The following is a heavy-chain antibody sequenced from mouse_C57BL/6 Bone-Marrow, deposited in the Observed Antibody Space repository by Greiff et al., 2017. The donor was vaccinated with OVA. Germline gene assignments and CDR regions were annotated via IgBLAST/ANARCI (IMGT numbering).Heavy chain of an antibody. J-gene: IGHJ3*01. CDR1: GFTFSDYY. Sequence: EVKLMESGGGLVQPGGSLKLSCAASGFTFSDYYMYWVRQTPEKRLEWVAYISNGGGSTYYPDTVKGRFTISRDNAKNTLHLQMSRLKSEDTAMYYCARPTAQATPAWFAYWGQGTLVTVSA. CDR2: ISNGGGST. D-gene: IGHD3-2*02. CDR3: ARPTAQATPAWFAY. V-gene: IGHV5-12*01.